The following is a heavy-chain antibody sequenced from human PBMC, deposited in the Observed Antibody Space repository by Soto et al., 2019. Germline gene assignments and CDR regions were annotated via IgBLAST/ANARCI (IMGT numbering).Heavy chain of an antibody. CDR2: ISAYNGNT. CDR3: AADQGSFGVVSPFSLGIDV. Sequence: ASVKVSCKASGYTFSSYGINWVRQAPGQGLEWMGWISAYNGNTNYAQKLQGRVTMTTDTSTSTAYMELRSLRSDDTAVYYCAADQGSFGVVSPFSLGIDVWGQGTSDTVSS. D-gene: IGHD3-3*01. CDR1: GYTFSSYG. V-gene: IGHV1-18*01. J-gene: IGHJ6*02.